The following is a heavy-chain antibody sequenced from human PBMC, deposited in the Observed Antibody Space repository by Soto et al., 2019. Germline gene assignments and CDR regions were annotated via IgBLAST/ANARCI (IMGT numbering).Heavy chain of an antibody. V-gene: IGHV3-9*01. CDR2: ISWNSGSI. CDR1: GFTFDDYA. J-gene: IGHJ4*02. CDR3: AKAAGITIFGVVISEFDY. Sequence: GGSLRLSCAASGFTFDDYAMHWVRQAPGKGLEWVSGISWNSGSIGYADSVKGRFTISRDNAKNSLYLQMNSLRAEDTALYYCAKAAGITIFGVVISEFDYWVQVTMVSVSS. D-gene: IGHD3-3*01.